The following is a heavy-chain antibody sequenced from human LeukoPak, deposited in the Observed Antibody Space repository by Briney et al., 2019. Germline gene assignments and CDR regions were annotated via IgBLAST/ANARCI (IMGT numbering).Heavy chain of an antibody. J-gene: IGHJ4*02. V-gene: IGHV4-39*01. CDR3: ARRPRGYFDY. Sequence: SETLSLTRSVSGASISSSGSYWAWIRQPPGKGPEWIGSIDYSGTTYYNPSLKSRVTISVDTSKNQFSLKLSSVTAADTAVYYCARRPRGYFDYWGQGTLVTFSS. CDR2: IDYSGTT. CDR1: GASISSSGSY.